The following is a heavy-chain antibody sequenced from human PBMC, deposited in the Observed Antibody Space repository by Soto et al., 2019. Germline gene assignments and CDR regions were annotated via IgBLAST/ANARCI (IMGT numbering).Heavy chain of an antibody. CDR3: SRSLDYGHMDV. CDR1: GDSVRNQY. J-gene: IGHJ6*03. V-gene: IGHV4-4*09. Sequence: QVQMQESGPGLVKPSETLSLTCTVSGDSVRNQYWSWIRRPPGRGLEWIGYIYRSGSTKYNPSLKGRLTISGDTSKNQFSLKLSSVTAADTAVYYCSRSLDYGHMDVWGKGTTVPVS. D-gene: IGHD3-16*01. CDR2: IYRSGST.